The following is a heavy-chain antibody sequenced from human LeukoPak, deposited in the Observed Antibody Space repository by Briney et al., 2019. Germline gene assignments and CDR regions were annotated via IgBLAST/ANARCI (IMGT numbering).Heavy chain of an antibody. J-gene: IGHJ4*02. CDR1: GFTVSSNY. CDR3: ARRLYSSSWSSFDY. V-gene: IGHV3-53*01. D-gene: IGHD6-13*01. Sequence: GGSLRLSCAASGFTVSSNYLSWVRQAPGKGLEWVSVIYSGGSTYYADSVKGRFTISRDNSKNTLYLQMNSLRAEDTAVYYCARRLYSSSWSSFDYWGQGTLVTVSS. CDR2: IYSGGST.